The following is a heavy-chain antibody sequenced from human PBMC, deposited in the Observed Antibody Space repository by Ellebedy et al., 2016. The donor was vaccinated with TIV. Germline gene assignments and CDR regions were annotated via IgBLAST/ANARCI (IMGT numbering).Heavy chain of an antibody. CDR1: GFTFINYW. V-gene: IGHV3-7*03. J-gene: IGHJ4*02. CDR3: ARADCSGGTCYDY. Sequence: GESLKISCAASGFTFINYWMTWVRQAPGKGLEWVGNIKEDGSEKYYVDSVKGRFTISRDNAKHSLYPQMNSLRAEDTAVYYCARADCSGGTCYDYWGQGTLVTVSS. D-gene: IGHD2-15*01. CDR2: IKEDGSEK.